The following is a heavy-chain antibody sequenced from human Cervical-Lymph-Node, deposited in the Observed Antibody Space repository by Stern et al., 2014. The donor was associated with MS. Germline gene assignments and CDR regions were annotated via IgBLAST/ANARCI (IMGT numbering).Heavy chain of an antibody. CDR2: IIPVLCTP. CDR3: ARGASSAAWYKHAVDV. J-gene: IGHJ6*02. D-gene: IGHD1-14*01. Sequence: VQLVQSGDEVQKPGSSVKVSCKASGDTSTTDAIHWVRQAPGQGLEWMGGIIPVLCTPVYAERFKGRVSIAADEPTATDDMELSSLRSDDTAVYYCARGASSAAWYKHAVDVWGQGTTVTVSS. V-gene: IGHV1-69*01. CDR1: GDTSTTDA.